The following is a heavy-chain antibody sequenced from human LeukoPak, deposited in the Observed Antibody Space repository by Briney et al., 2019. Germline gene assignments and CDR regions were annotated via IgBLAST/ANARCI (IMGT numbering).Heavy chain of an antibody. CDR2: IFPDDGDN. CDR1: AYSFTSYW. D-gene: IGHD5-18*01. CDR3: ARSGGYSHGWPFDY. Sequence: GESPQISCRGSAYSFTSYWIGWVRQLPGEGLEGMGVIFPDDGDNRYSPSFHGQVTIPADKSITIAYLQWSSLKASDTAMYYCARSGGYSHGWPFDYWGQGTLVTVSS. V-gene: IGHV5-51*01. J-gene: IGHJ4*02.